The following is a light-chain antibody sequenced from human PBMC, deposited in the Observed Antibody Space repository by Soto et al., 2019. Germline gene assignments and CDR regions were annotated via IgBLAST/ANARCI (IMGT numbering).Light chain of an antibody. CDR3: QLYNNWPRT. V-gene: IGKV3-15*01. Sequence: EIVMTQSPATLSVSPGERATLSCRASQSVSSYLAWYQQKPGQAPRLLIYGASTRATGIPARFSGSGSGTEFTLTISSLQSEDFAVYYCQLYNNWPRTFGQGTKVEIK. J-gene: IGKJ1*01. CDR2: GAS. CDR1: QSVSSY.